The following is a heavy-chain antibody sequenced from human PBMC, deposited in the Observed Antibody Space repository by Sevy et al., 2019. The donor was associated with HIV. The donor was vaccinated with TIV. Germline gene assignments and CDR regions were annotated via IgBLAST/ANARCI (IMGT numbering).Heavy chain of an antibody. Sequence: GGSLRLSCAASGFTFSNYNMNWVRLAPGKGLDWVSSISGDGVYEQYADSVKGRFTISRDNAKNSLYLQMNSLRVEDTAVYYCVAVYCTGGRCYWFDPWGQGTLVTVSS. CDR2: ISGDGVYE. CDR1: GFTFSNYN. J-gene: IGHJ5*02. V-gene: IGHV3-21*01. D-gene: IGHD2-15*01. CDR3: VAVYCTGGRCYWFDP.